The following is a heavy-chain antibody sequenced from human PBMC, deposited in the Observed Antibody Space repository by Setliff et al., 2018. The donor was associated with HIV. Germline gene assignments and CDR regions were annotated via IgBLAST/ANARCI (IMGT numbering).Heavy chain of an antibody. V-gene: IGHV4-39*01. CDR2: ISYSGNI. CDR3: ARHRDPPGSGWIFYYYYMDL. D-gene: IGHD6-25*01. CDR1: GGSISSSSYY. J-gene: IGHJ6*03. Sequence: PSETLSLTCTVSGGSISSSSYYWGWIRQPPGKGLEWIGSISYSGNIYYNASLKGRLTISVDTSKNQVSLRLSSVTAADTGVYYCARHRDPPGSGWIFYYYYMDLWGGGTTVTVSS.